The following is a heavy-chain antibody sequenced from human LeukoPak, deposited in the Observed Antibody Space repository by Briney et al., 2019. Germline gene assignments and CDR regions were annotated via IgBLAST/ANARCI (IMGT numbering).Heavy chain of an antibody. V-gene: IGHV1-69*04. Sequence: GASVKVSCKASGYTFTSYAISWVRQAPGQGLEWMGRIIPILGIANYAQKFQGRVTITADKSTSTAYMELSSLRSEDTAVYYCACSPYCSGGSCPENWFDPWGQGTLVTVSS. J-gene: IGHJ5*02. CDR3: ACSPYCSGGSCPENWFDP. CDR2: IIPILGIA. CDR1: GYTFTSYA. D-gene: IGHD2-15*01.